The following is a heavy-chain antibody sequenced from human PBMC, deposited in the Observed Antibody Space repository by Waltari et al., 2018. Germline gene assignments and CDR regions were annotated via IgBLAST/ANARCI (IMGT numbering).Heavy chain of an antibody. D-gene: IGHD5-12*01. CDR1: GYSISSGYY. Sequence: QVQLQESGPGLVKPSETLSPPCTVSGYSISSGYYWGWIRQPPGKGPEWIGSIYHSGSRYYSPSLKRRVTISVAPSNNQFSLKQSSVPAADTAVYYCARGGYSGYSPNGYWGQGTLVTVSS. CDR3: ARGGYSGYSPNGY. V-gene: IGHV4-38-2*02. J-gene: IGHJ4*02. CDR2: IYHSGSR.